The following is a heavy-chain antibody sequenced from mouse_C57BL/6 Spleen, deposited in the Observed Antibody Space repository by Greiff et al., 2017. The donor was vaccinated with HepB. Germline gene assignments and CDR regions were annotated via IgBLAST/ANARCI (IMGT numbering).Heavy chain of an antibody. J-gene: IGHJ3*01. V-gene: IGHV1-26*01. CDR2: INPNNGGT. Sequence: VQLQQSGPELVKPGASVKISCKASGYTFTDYYMNWVKQSHGKSLEWIGDINPNNGGTSYNQKFKGKATLTVDKSSSTAYMELRSLTSEDSAVYYCAREGFGLTGRFAYWGQGTLVTVSA. D-gene: IGHD4-1*01. CDR1: GYTFTDYY. CDR3: AREGFGLTGRFAY.